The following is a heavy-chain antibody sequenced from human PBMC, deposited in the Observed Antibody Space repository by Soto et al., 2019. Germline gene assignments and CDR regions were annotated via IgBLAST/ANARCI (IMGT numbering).Heavy chain of an antibody. CDR3: ARDLAKGGVSAGFDY. CDR2: INPKSGGT. V-gene: IGHV1-2*02. D-gene: IGHD2-8*01. Sequence: ASVKVSCKASGYTFTVYYMHWVRQAPGQGLEWMGWINPKSGGTMYPQKFQGRVTMTWDTSISTAYMALTRLRSDDTAVYYCARDLAKGGVSAGFDYWGQGTLVTVSS. CDR1: GYTFTVYY. J-gene: IGHJ4*02.